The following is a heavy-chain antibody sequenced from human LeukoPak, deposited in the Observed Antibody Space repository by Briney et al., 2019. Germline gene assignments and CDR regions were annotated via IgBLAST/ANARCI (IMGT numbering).Heavy chain of an antibody. D-gene: IGHD3-3*01. CDR2: IYYSGST. V-gene: IGHV4-39*07. CDR3: AREDPYDFWSGYYLFDP. CDR1: GGSISSSSYY. J-gene: IGHJ5*02. Sequence: SETLSLTCTVSGGSISSSSYYWGWIRQPPGKGLEWIGSIYYSGSTYYNPSLKSRVTMSVDTPKNQFSLKLSSVTAADTAVYYCAREDPYDFWSGYYLFDPWGQGTLATVSS.